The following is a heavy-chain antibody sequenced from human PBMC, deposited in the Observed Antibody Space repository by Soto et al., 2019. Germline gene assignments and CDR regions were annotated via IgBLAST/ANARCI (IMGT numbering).Heavy chain of an antibody. CDR1: GGSFSGYY. D-gene: IGHD3-10*01. J-gene: IGHJ6*02. V-gene: IGHV4-34*01. Sequence: SETLSLTCAVYGGSFSGYYWSWIRQPPGKGLEWIGEINHSGSTNYNPSLKSRVTISVDTSKNQFSLKLSSVTAADTAVYYCARGSGSGSYGYRDYYYYGMDVWGQGTTVT. CDR3: ARGSGSGSYGYRDYYYYGMDV. CDR2: INHSGST.